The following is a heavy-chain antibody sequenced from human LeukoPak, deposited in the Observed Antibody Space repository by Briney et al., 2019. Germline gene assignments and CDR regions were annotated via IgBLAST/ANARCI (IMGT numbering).Heavy chain of an antibody. CDR2: ISLNGETT. D-gene: IGHD6-19*01. Sequence: PGGSLRLSCAVSGFSVSSFGMSWVRQAPGKGLEWISAISLNGETTWYADSVKGRFTISRDNPKNTLYLQLTSLRAEDTAVYYCAQGFSSGWYPYWGQGSLVSVSS. CDR1: GFSVSSFG. CDR3: AQGFSSGWYPY. J-gene: IGHJ4*02. V-gene: IGHV3-23*01.